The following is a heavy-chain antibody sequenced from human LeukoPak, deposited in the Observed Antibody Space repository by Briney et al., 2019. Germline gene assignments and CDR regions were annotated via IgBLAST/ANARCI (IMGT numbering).Heavy chain of an antibody. CDR1: RFTFSDYF. Sequence: GGSLRLSCAASRFTFSDYFMSWIRQAPGKGLQWVSYISGGGSTTQYADSVKGRFTISRDNSKNTLYLQMNSLRAEDTAVYYCARARFGHYMDVWGKGTTVTVSS. V-gene: IGHV3-11*04. J-gene: IGHJ6*03. CDR2: ISGGGSTT. D-gene: IGHD3-16*01. CDR3: ARARFGHYMDV.